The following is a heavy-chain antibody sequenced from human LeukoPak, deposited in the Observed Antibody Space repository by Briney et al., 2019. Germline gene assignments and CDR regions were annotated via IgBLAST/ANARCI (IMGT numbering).Heavy chain of an antibody. CDR2: IDVRGDTI. D-gene: IGHD5-24*01. J-gene: IGHJ6*03. CDR3: TREDNVWHLLYNYYMDV. Sequence: SGGSLRLSCAASGFTFSDYYMTWIRQAPGKGLEWVAYIDVRGDTILYADSVKGRFTISRDSAKNSLYLQMNSLRAEDTAVYYCTREDNVWHLLYNYYMDVWGKGTTVTVSS. CDR1: GFTFSDYY. V-gene: IGHV3-11*01.